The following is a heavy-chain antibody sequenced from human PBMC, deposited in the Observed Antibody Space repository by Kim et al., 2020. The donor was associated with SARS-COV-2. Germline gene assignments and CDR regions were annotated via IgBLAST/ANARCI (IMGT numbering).Heavy chain of an antibody. CDR1: GFTFSSYS. CDR3: ARANSGSYHPRHFDY. V-gene: IGHV3-21*01. J-gene: IGHJ4*02. Sequence: GGSLRLSCAASGFTFSSYSMNWVRQAPGKGLEWVSSISSSSSYIYYADSVKGRFTISRDNAKNSLYLQMNSLRAEDTAVYYCARANSGSYHPRHFDYWGQGTLVTVSS. D-gene: IGHD1-26*01. CDR2: ISSSSSYI.